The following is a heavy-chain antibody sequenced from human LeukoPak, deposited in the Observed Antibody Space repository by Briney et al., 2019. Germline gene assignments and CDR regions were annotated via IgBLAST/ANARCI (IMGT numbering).Heavy chain of an antibody. CDR1: GGTFSSYA. J-gene: IGHJ4*02. Sequence: ASVKVSCKASGGTFSSYAISWVRQAPGQGLEWMGWISAYNGNTNYAQKLQGRVTMTTDTSTSTAYMELRSLRSDDTAVYYCARDWRPNSSGSRGVSFDYWGQGTLVTVSS. V-gene: IGHV1-18*01. CDR3: ARDWRPNSSGSRGVSFDY. CDR2: ISAYNGNT. D-gene: IGHD6-19*01.